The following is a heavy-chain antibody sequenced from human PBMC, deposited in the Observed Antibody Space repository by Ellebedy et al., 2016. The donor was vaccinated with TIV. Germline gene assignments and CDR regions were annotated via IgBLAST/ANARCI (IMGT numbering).Heavy chain of an antibody. J-gene: IGHJ5*02. V-gene: IGHV3-33*01. CDR3: ARVATVTTGAWFDP. D-gene: IGHD4-17*01. CDR1: GFTFSSYG. Sequence: GESLKISCAASGFTFSSYGMHWVRQAPGKGLEWVAVIWYDGSNKYYADSVKGRFTISRDNSKNTLYLQMNSLRAEDTAVYYCARVATVTTGAWFDPWGQGTLVTVSS. CDR2: IWYDGSNK.